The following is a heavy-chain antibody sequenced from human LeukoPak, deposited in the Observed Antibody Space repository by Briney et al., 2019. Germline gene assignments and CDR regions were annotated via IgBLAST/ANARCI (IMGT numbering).Heavy chain of an antibody. CDR2: INSNGTT. CDR3: ARVSGTGIFGVVTHAFDI. D-gene: IGHD3-3*01. CDR1: GASLSRYH. V-gene: IGHV4-4*07. Sequence: SETLSLTCTVSGASLSRYHWTWTRQSAGKGLEWIGRINSNGTTNYNPYLKSRVTMSVDTSKNEFSLKLISVTAADTAVYYCARVSGTGIFGVVTHAFDIWGQGTMVTVSP. J-gene: IGHJ3*02.